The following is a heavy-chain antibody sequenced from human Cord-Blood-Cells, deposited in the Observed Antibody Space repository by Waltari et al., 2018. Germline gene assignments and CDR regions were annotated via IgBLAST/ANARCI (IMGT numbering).Heavy chain of an antibody. V-gene: IGHV4-34*01. CDR2: INHSGST. J-gene: IGHJ5*02. CDR3: ARDPAYCGGDCYNWFDP. CDR1: GGSFSGYY. Sequence: QVQLQQRGAGLLKPSEALSLTCAVYGGSFSGYYWSWIRQAPGKGLEWIGEINHSGSTNYNPSLKSRVTIAVDTSKNQFSLKLSSVTAADTAVYYCARDPAYCGGDCYNWFDPWGQGTLVTVSS. D-gene: IGHD2-21*01.